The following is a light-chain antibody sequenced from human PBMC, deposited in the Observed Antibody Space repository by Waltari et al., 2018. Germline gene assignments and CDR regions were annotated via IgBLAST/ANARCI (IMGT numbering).Light chain of an antibody. J-gene: IGKJ1*01. CDR1: QNIGTY. V-gene: IGKV3-20*01. Sequence: LTQSPGTLSLSPGERATLSFRASQNIGTYLVWYQQKPGQAPRLLMYAASRRATGIPDRFSGSGSGTDFSLTISRLEPEDFAVYYCQNHERLPATFGQGTKVEIK. CDR2: AAS. CDR3: QNHERLPAT.